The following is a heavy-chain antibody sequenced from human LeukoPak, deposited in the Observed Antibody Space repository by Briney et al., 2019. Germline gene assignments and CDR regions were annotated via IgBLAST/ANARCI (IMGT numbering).Heavy chain of an antibody. Sequence: SETLSLTCAVYGGSFSGYYWSWIRQPPGKGLEWIGEINHSGSTNYNPSLKSRVTISVDTSKNQFSLKLSSVTAADTAVYYCARGINDFWSGYYFGYWGQGTLVTVSS. CDR2: INHSGST. V-gene: IGHV4-34*01. CDR3: ARGINDFWSGYYFGY. J-gene: IGHJ4*02. CDR1: GGSFSGYY. D-gene: IGHD3-3*01.